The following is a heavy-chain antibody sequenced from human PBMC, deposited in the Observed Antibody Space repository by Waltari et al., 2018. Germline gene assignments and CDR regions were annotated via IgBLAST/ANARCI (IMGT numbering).Heavy chain of an antibody. Sequence: QVQVVQSGAEVRKPGASVEVSCKASGYSFTRHYMHWVRQAPGQGLEWMGWLNPNTGYTNYAQKFQGRVAMTRDTSISTAYMELSRLTSDDTAVYFCAREVSGYYYMDVWGKGTTVTISS. CDR1: GYSFTRHY. CDR2: LNPNTGYT. D-gene: IGHD6-6*01. CDR3: AREVSGYYYMDV. V-gene: IGHV1-2*02. J-gene: IGHJ6*03.